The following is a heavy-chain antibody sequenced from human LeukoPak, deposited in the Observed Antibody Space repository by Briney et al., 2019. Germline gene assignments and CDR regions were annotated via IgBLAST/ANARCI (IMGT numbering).Heavy chain of an antibody. Sequence: GQSLKISCKGSAYSFNSYLIAWVRQMPGKGLEWMGIIYPGDSDIRYSPSFQAQVTISGDKSINTAYLQWSSLKASDTAMYYCARLGSRVRGVNFYYYIGMDVWGQGTTVTASS. CDR1: AYSFNSYL. CDR3: ARLGSRVRGVNFYYYIGMDV. D-gene: IGHD3-10*01. V-gene: IGHV5-51*01. CDR2: IYPGDSDI. J-gene: IGHJ6*02.